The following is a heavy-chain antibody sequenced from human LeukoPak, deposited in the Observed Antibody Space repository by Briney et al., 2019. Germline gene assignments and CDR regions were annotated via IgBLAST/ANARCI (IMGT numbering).Heavy chain of an antibody. Sequence: SETLSLTCTVSGGSISSYYWSWIRQPAGKGLERIGRIYTSGSTNYNPSLKSRVTMSVDTSKNQFSLKLTSVTAAGTAVYYCARDAALSGYYYYYMDVWGKGTTVTVSS. CDR1: GGSISSYY. J-gene: IGHJ6*03. CDR3: ARDAALSGYYYYYMDV. V-gene: IGHV4-4*07. CDR2: IYTSGST. D-gene: IGHD6-13*01.